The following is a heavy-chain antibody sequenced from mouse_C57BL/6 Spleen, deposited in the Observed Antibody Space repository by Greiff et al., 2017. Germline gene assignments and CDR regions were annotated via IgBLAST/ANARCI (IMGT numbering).Heavy chain of an antibody. CDR2: ISYDGSN. V-gene: IGHV3-6*01. CDR1: GYSITSGYY. J-gene: IGHJ1*03. CDR3: ARVGDFYWYFDG. Sequence: DVKLQESGPGLVKPSQSLSLTCSVTGYSITSGYYWNWIRQFPGNKLEWMGYISYDGSNNYNPSLKNRISITRDTSKNQFFLKLNSVTTEDTATYYCARVGDFYWYFDGWGTGTTVTVSS.